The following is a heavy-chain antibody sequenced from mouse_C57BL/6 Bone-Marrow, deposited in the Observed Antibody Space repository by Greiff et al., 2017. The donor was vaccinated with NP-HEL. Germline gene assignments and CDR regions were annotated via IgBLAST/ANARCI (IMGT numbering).Heavy chain of an antibody. CDR2: IDPEDGET. CDR1: GFNIKDYY. CDR3: ARFITTVVASDY. J-gene: IGHJ2*01. Sequence: VQLQQSGAELVKPGASVKLSCTASGFNIKDYYMHWVKQRTEQGLEWIGRIDPEDGETKSAPKFQGKATITADTSSNTAYLQLSSLTSEDTAVYYCARFITTVVASDYWGQGTTLTVSS. V-gene: IGHV14-2*01. D-gene: IGHD1-1*01.